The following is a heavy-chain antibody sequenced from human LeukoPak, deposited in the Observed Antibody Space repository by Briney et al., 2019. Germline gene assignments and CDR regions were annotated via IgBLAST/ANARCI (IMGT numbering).Heavy chain of an antibody. CDR2: IYYSGST. Sequence: SETLSLTCTVSGGSISSYYWSWIRQPPGKGLEWIGYIYYSGSTNYNPSLKSRVTISVDTSKNQFSLKLTSVNAADTAVYYCAREGYYGSGSNWFDPWGQGTLVTVSS. J-gene: IGHJ5*02. CDR1: GGSISSYY. V-gene: IGHV4-59*01. CDR3: AREGYYGSGSNWFDP. D-gene: IGHD3-10*01.